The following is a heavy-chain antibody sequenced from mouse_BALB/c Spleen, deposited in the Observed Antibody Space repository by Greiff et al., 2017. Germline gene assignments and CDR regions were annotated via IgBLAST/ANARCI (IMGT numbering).Heavy chain of an antibody. Sequence: EVMLVESGGGLVQPGGSLKLSCAASGFTFSSYGMSWVRQTPDKRLELVATINSNGGSTYYPDSVKGRFTISRDNAKNTLYLQMSSLKSEDTAMYYCARDRGSHDYWGQGTTLTVSS. CDR1: GFTFSSYG. CDR2: INSNGGST. J-gene: IGHJ2*01. CDR3: ARDRGSHDY. D-gene: IGHD1-1*01. V-gene: IGHV5-6-3*01.